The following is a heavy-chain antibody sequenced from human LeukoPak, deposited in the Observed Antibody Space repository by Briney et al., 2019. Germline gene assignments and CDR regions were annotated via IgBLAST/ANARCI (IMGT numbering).Heavy chain of an antibody. CDR2: IYYSGST. Sequence: PSETLSLTCTVSGGSISSSSYYWGWIRQPPGKGLEWIGSIYYSGSTYYNPSLKSRVTISVDTSKNQFSLKLSSVTAADTAVYYCARATDREPLDYWGQGTLVTASS. J-gene: IGHJ4*02. D-gene: IGHD1-26*01. CDR1: GGSISSSSYY. CDR3: ARATDREPLDY. V-gene: IGHV4-39*01.